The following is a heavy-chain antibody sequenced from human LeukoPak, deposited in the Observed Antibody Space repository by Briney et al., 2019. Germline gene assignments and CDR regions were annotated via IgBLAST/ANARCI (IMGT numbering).Heavy chain of an antibody. Sequence: SETLSLTCSVSGGSFTAYFWTWIRQPPGKGLEWIGYISYSGSTNNNPSLKSRVTTSLETSKNQFSLKLTSVTTADSAMYYCAGSSGWSGVLDYWGQGTLVTVSS. J-gene: IGHJ4*02. CDR3: AGSSGWSGVLDY. CDR1: GGSFTAYF. D-gene: IGHD6-19*01. CDR2: ISYSGST. V-gene: IGHV4-59*01.